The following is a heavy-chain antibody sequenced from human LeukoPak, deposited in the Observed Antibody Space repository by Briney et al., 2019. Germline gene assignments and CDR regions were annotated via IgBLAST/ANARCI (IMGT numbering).Heavy chain of an antibody. D-gene: IGHD4-11*01. Sequence: GESLRLSCAASGFSVSGFWMHWVRQAPGKELVWVARINSDESITTYADSVKGRFTISRDNAKNTLYLQMNSLRAEDTAVYYCARGLVPGFLDYWGQGTPVTVSS. V-gene: IGHV3-74*01. CDR3: ARGLVPGFLDY. CDR1: GFSVSGFW. CDR2: INSDESIT. J-gene: IGHJ4*02.